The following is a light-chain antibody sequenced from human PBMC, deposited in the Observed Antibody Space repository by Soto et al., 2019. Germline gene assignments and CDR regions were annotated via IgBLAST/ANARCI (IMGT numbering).Light chain of an antibody. Sequence: IVMTQSPAPLSVSPGERATLSCRASQSVSTDLAWYQQKPGQAPSLLIYGASTRATGIPARFSGSGSGTEFTLTISSLQSEDFAVYDCQQYNNWPPWTFGQGTKVEIK. V-gene: IGKV3-15*01. CDR2: GAS. CDR3: QQYNNWPPWT. CDR1: QSVSTD. J-gene: IGKJ1*01.